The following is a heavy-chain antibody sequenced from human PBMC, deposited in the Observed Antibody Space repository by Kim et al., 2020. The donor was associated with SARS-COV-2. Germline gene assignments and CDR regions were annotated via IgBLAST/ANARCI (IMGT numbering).Heavy chain of an antibody. J-gene: IGHJ4*02. CDR2: ISAGDGNT. V-gene: IGHV3-23*01. CDR3: AKEVGMIGKPLFDN. Sequence: GGSLRLSCAASGFTFTNYAMSWVRQAPGKGLEWVSGISAGDGNTYYADSVTGRFTISRDNSKNTVILQMNSLRAEDTAIYYCAKEVGMIGKPLFDNWGQGTLVIVSS. CDR1: GFTFTNYA. D-gene: IGHD2-21*01.